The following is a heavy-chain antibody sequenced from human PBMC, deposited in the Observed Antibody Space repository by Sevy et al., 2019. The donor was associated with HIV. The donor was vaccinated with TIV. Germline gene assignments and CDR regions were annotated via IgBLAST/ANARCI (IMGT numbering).Heavy chain of an antibody. Sequence: GGSLRLSCAASGFTFSSYSMNWVRQAPGTGLEWVSYISSSSSTIYYADSVKGRFTISRDNAKNSLYLQMNSLRAEDTAVYYCARDDIVANNYYYYYYMDVWGKGTTVTVSS. CDR2: ISSSSSTI. J-gene: IGHJ6*03. D-gene: IGHD2-15*01. V-gene: IGHV3-48*01. CDR1: GFTFSSYS. CDR3: ARDDIVANNYYYYYYMDV.